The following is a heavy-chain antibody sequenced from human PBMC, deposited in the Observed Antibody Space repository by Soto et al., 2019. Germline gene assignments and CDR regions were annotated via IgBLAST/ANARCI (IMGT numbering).Heavy chain of an antibody. CDR3: ARRAVAGTFFLYYYYGMDV. D-gene: IGHD6-19*01. J-gene: IGHJ6*02. CDR2: INHGGST. CDR1: GGSFSGYY. V-gene: IGHV4-34*01. Sequence: SETLSLTCAVYGGSFSGYYWSWIRQPPGKGLEWIGEINHGGSTNYNPSLKSRVTISVDTSKNQFSLKLSSVTAADTAVYYCARRAVAGTFFLYYYYGMDVWGQGTTVTVSS.